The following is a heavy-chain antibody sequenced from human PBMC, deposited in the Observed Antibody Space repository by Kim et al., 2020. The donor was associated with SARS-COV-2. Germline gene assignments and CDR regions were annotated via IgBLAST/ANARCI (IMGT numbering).Heavy chain of an antibody. V-gene: IGHV5-51*01. Sequence: GESLKISCKGSGNSFINYWIGWVRQMPGKGLEWMGIIYPGDSDTRYSPSFQGQVTISADKSISTAYLQWSSLKASDTAMYYCASSIVTTTAGFDFWGQGTLVTVSS. D-gene: IGHD5-12*01. CDR1: GNSFINYW. CDR3: ASSIVTTTAGFDF. J-gene: IGHJ4*02. CDR2: IYPGDSDT.